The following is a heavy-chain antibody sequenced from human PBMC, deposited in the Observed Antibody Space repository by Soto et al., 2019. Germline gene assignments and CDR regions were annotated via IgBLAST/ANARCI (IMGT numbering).Heavy chain of an antibody. V-gene: IGHV3-21*01. CDR1: GFTFSSYS. J-gene: IGHJ4*02. CDR2: ISSSSSYI. CDR3: AEGGDSSGYHSLEY. Sequence: EVQLVESGGGLVKPGGSLRLSCAASGFTFSSYSMNWVRQAPGKGLEWVSSISSSSSYIYYADSVKGRFTISRDNAKNSLYLQMNSLRAEDTAVYYCAEGGDSSGYHSLEYWGQGTLVTVSS. D-gene: IGHD3-22*01.